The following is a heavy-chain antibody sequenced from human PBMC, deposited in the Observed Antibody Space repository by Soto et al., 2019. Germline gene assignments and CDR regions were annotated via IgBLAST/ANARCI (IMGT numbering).Heavy chain of an antibody. CDR1: GYTFTSYD. J-gene: IGHJ6*02. D-gene: IGHD6-19*01. V-gene: IGHV1-8*01. CDR3: ARFPPRLRWLVRGLDV. Sequence: QVQLVQSGAEVKKPGASVKVSCKASGYTFTSYDINWVRQATGQGLEWMGWMNPNSGNTGYAQKFQGRVTMTRNTSISTAYMELSSLRSEDTAVYYCARFPPRLRWLVRGLDVWGQGTTVTVSS. CDR2: MNPNSGNT.